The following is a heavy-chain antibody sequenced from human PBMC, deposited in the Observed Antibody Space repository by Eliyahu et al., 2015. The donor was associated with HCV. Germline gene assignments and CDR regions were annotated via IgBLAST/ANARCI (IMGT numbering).Heavy chain of an antibody. CDR3: ARDTFYHDSSGYHTDY. CDR1: GFXAFXKYDA. Sequence: EVQLVESGGDLVQPGGSLRLSXAASGFXAFXKYDAMSWVRRAPEKGLEWVSSISAGGETTYYPDSVKGRFTISRDRSKNMLYLQMNSLRAEDTAVYYCARDTFYHDSSGYHTDYWGQGALVTVSS. J-gene: IGHJ4*02. CDR2: ISAGGETT. V-gene: IGHV3-23*04. D-gene: IGHD3-22*01.